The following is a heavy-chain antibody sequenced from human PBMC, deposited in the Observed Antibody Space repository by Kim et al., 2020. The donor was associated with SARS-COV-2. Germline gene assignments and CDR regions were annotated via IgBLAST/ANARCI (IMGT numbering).Heavy chain of an antibody. CDR2: INHSGST. CDR1: GGSFSGYY. V-gene: IGHV4-34*01. J-gene: IGHJ6*02. CDR3: ARGGYYYYYYGMDV. Sequence: SETLSLTCAVYGGSFSGYYWSWIRQPPGKGLEWIGEINHSGSTNYNPTPKSRVTISVDTSKNQFPLKLSSVTAADTAVYYCARGGYYYYYYGMDVWGQGTTVTVSS.